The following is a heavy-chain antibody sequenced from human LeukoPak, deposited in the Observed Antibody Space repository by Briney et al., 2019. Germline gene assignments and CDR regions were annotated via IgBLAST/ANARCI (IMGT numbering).Heavy chain of an antibody. J-gene: IGHJ4*02. Sequence: GGSLRLSCAASGFTFTTYAMSWVRQAPGKGLEWVSLINTSGGSTHYADSVKGRFTISRDNSKNTLSLQMNSLRAEDTAVYYCAKDLWYGSGSYVFDYWGQGTVVTVSS. V-gene: IGHV3-23*03. CDR3: AKDLWYGSGSYVFDY. CDR2: INTSGGST. CDR1: GFTFTTYA. D-gene: IGHD3-10*01.